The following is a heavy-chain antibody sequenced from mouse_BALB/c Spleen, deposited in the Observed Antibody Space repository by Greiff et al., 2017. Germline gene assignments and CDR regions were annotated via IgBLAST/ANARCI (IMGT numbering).Heavy chain of an antibody. J-gene: IGHJ4*01. CDR3: AREGDYYGSSPYYYAMDY. CDR2: ISSGGST. D-gene: IGHD1-1*01. CDR1: GFTFSSFG. V-gene: IGHV5-6-5*01. Sequence: EVHLVESGGGLVQPGGSRKLSCAASGFTFSSFGMHWVRQAPEKGLEWVASISSGGSTYYPDSVKGRFTISRDNARNILYLQMSSLRSEDTAMYYCAREGDYYGSSPYYYAMDYWGQGTSVTVSS.